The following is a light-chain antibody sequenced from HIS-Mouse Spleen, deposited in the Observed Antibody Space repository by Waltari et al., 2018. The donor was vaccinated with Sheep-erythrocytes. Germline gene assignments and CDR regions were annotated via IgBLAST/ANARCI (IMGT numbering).Light chain of an antibody. Sequence: QSVLTQPPSASGTPGQRVTISCSGSSSNIGSNYVYWYQQLPGTAPKLLIYRNKPRPSGVPDRFSGSKSGTSASPAISGLRSEDEADYYCAAWDDSLSGVVFGGGTKLTVL. CDR3: AAWDDSLSGVV. J-gene: IGLJ2*01. CDR2: RNK. CDR1: SSNIGSNY. V-gene: IGLV1-47*01.